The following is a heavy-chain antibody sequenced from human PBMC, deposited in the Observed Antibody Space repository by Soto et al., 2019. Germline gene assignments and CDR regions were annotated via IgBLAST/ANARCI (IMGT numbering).Heavy chain of an antibody. CDR3: ARDRGLRSGYSPYWFDP. D-gene: IGHD3-22*01. CDR2: IIPIFGTA. Sequence: QVQLVQSGAEVKKPGSSVKVSCKASGGTFSSYAITWVRQAPGQGLEWMGGIIPIFGTANYAQKFQGRVTITADESTSTADMELSSLRPEDTAVYYCARDRGLRSGYSPYWFDPWGQGTLVTVSS. J-gene: IGHJ5*02. CDR1: GGTFSSYA. V-gene: IGHV1-69*12.